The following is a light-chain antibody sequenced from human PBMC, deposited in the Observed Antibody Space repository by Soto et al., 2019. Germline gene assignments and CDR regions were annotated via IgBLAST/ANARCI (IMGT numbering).Light chain of an antibody. V-gene: IGKV1-39*01. CDR3: QQSYSTPFS. CDR2: DES. CDR1: QNVHSY. Sequence: DIQMPQSPSALSAAAGDIVTITCRARQNVHSYFSWYQLKPARVPRLLIYDESTLQSGVPSRFSGSGSGTDFTLTINSLQPEDFATYFCQQSYSTPFSFGQGT. J-gene: IGKJ2*01.